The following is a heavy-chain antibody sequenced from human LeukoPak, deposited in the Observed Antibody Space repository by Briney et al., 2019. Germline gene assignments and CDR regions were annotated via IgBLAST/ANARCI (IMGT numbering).Heavy chain of an antibody. V-gene: IGHV4-4*07. CDR1: GGSISGYY. D-gene: IGHD6-6*01. J-gene: IGHJ4*02. Sequence: KPSETLSLTCTVSGGSISGYYWSWFRQPAGKGLEWIGRVYTSGTTNYNPSLKSRVTMSIDTSKNQFSLKLTSVTAADTAVYYCARVRIAAREYYFDYWGQGTLVTVS. CDR3: ARVRIAAREYYFDY. CDR2: VYTSGTT.